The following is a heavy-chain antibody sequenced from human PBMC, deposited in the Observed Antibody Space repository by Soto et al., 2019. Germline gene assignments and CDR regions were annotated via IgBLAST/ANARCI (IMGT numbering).Heavy chain of an antibody. J-gene: IGHJ4*02. D-gene: IGHD6-19*01. Sequence: ASVKVSCKASGYTFTSYYMHWVRQAPGQGLEWMGIINPSGGSTSYAQKFQGRVTMTRDTSTSTVYMELGSLRSEDTAVYYCARAVALAPTDYWGQGTLVTVSS. CDR2: INPSGGST. CDR3: ARAVALAPTDY. V-gene: IGHV1-46*01. CDR1: GYTFTSYY.